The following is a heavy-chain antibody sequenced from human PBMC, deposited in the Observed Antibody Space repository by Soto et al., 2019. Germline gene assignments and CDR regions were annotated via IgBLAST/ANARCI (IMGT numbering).Heavy chain of an antibody. D-gene: IGHD5-12*01. Sequence: SETLSLTCTVSGGGSISSSSYFWGWIRQPPGKGLEWMGEIDHSGSTDYNPSLKSRVTISIDRSKNQFSLKVNSVTAADTAVYYCARWKLEVATMRDYYFGMDVWGQGTTVTV. CDR1: GGGSISSSSYF. J-gene: IGHJ6*02. CDR2: IDHSGST. V-gene: IGHV4-39*07. CDR3: ARWKLEVATMRDYYFGMDV.